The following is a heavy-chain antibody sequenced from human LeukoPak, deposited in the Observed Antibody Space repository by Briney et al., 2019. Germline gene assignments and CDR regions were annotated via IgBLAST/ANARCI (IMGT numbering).Heavy chain of an antibody. J-gene: IGHJ4*02. CDR1: GYTFTSYD. CDR2: IIPILGIA. CDR3: ARAEMASPFDY. D-gene: IGHD5-12*01. V-gene: IGHV1-69*04. Sequence: SVKVSCKASGYTFTSYDINWVRQATGQGLEWMGRIIPILGIANYAQKFQGRVTITADKSTSTAYMELSSLRSEDTAVYYCARAEMASPFDYWGQGTLVTVSS.